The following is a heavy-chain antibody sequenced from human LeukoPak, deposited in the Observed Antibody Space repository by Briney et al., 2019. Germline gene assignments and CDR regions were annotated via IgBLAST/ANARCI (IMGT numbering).Heavy chain of an antibody. CDR3: ARQQSQWPGRYFEY. CDR2: IYYSGST. D-gene: IGHD6-19*01. J-gene: IGHJ4*02. Sequence: SETLSLTCTASGGSFSSYYWSWIRQPPGKGLEWIGYIYYSGSTNYNPSLKSRVTISVDTSKNQFSLKLSSVTAADTAVYYCARQQSQWPGRYFEYGGQGTLVTVSS. V-gene: IGHV4-59*08. CDR1: GGSFSSYY.